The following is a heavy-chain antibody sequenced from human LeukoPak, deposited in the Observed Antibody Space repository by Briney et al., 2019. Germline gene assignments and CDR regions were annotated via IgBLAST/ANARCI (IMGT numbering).Heavy chain of an antibody. J-gene: IGHJ5*02. V-gene: IGHV6-1*01. D-gene: IGHD6-13*01. CDR1: GVSVSS. CDR2: TYYRSKWYN. CDR3: AREGLAAAGTNSFDP. Sequence: SQTLSLTCAISGVSVSSWIRQSPSRGLEWLGGTYYRSKWYNDYAVSVKSRITINPDTSKNQFSLQLNSVTPEDTAVYYCAREGLAAAGTNSFDPWGQGTLVTVSS.